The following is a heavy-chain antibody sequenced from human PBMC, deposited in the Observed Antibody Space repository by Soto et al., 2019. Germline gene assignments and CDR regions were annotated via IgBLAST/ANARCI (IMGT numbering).Heavy chain of an antibody. D-gene: IGHD3-16*01. CDR3: ARGGGFDS. CDR2: IYYSGRS. CDR1: GDSISSGDNY. J-gene: IGHJ4*02. V-gene: IGHV4-30-4*01. Sequence: QLQESGPGLVKPSQTLSLTCTVSGDSISSGDNYWSWIRQPPGKGLGWIGYIYYSGRSYYKPSLQSRVSMSVDTSKNQFSPTLTSVTAADTAVDYCARGGGFDSWGRGILVTVSS.